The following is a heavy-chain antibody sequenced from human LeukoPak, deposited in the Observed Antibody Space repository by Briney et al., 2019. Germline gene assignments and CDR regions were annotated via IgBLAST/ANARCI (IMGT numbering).Heavy chain of an antibody. D-gene: IGHD5-12*01. CDR3: VKDIRGYSGSDPSDY. V-gene: IGHV3-64D*06. J-gene: IGHJ4*02. CDR2: ISGSGNGFSI. Sequence: PGGSLRLSCSASGFVFSIYTMYWVRQTPGKGPEYVSTISGSGNGFSIYYADSVKGRFTISRDNSKNTLYLQMSSLRAEDTAVYYCVKDIRGYSGSDPSDYWGQGTLVTVSS. CDR1: GFVFSIYT.